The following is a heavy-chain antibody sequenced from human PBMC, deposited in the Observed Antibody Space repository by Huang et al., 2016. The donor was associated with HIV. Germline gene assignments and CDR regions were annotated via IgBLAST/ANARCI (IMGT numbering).Heavy chain of an antibody. Sequence: QVRLQQWGGGLVRPSETLSRTCAVYGGPFSTHYWSWIRQSPGKGLGGIAEIKENGHANFNPSFRSRVSISVDTSKNQFSLNVTSVTAADTAIYYCARGRDTTEMDTVDDALDVWDQGTLVIVSS. CDR1: GGPFSTHY. CDR2: IKENGHA. V-gene: IGHV4-34*02. CDR3: ARGRDTTEMDTVDDALDV. J-gene: IGHJ3*01. D-gene: IGHD1-1*01.